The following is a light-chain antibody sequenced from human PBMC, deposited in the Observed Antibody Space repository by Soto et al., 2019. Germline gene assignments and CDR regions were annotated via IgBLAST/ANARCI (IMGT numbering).Light chain of an antibody. Sequence: QSVLTQPASVSGSPGQSITISCTGTSSDVGGYNYVSWYQQHPGKAPKLMIYEVSNRPSGVSNRFSGSKSGNTASLTISGLQAADEADDYCSSYTSSSTVFGGGTKLTVL. J-gene: IGLJ2*01. V-gene: IGLV2-14*01. CDR2: EVS. CDR3: SSYTSSSTV. CDR1: SSDVGGYNY.